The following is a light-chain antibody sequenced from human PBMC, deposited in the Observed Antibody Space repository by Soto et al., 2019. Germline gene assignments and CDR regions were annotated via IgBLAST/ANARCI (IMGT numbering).Light chain of an antibody. CDR3: QQYSIWPYT. J-gene: IGKJ2*01. CDR2: GAS. CDR1: QSVSSN. V-gene: IGKV3-15*01. Sequence: EIVMTQSPATLSVSPGERATLSCRASQSVSSNLAWYQQKLGQAPRLLIYGASTRATGSPARFSGSGAKTDFTLTISRLQSEDFAVYYCQQYSIWPYTFGQGTKLEIK.